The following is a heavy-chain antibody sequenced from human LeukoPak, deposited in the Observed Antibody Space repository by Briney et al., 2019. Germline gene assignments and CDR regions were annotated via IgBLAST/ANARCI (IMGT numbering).Heavy chain of an antibody. Sequence: GGSLKLSCAASGFTVSSNYMSWVRQAPGKGLEWVSVIYSGGSTYYADSVKGRFTISRDNSKNTLYLQMNSLRAEDTAVYYCARGRYCSGGSCYSGGNYFDYWGQGTLVTVSP. V-gene: IGHV3-66*01. CDR1: GFTVSSNY. J-gene: IGHJ4*02. D-gene: IGHD2-15*01. CDR3: ARGRYCSGGSCYSGGNYFDY. CDR2: IYSGGST.